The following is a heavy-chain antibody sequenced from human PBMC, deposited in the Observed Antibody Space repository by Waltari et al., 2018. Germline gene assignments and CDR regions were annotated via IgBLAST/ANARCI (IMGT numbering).Heavy chain of an antibody. CDR1: GFTFSRHS. V-gene: IGHV3-21*01. Sequence: EVQLVGSGGGLVTPGGSLRLSCAASGFTFSRHSLNWVRQAPGKGLEWVSSISSSSSYIYYADSVKGRFTISRDNAKNSLYLQMNSLRAEDTAVYYCAGGSSVDYWGQGTLVTVSS. D-gene: IGHD1-26*01. J-gene: IGHJ4*02. CDR3: AGGSSVDY. CDR2: ISSSSSYI.